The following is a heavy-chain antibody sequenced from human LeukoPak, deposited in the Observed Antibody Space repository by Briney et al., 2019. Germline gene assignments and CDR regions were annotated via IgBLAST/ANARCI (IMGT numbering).Heavy chain of an antibody. D-gene: IGHD3-3*01. J-gene: IGHJ4*02. CDR1: GGSISSGGYY. Sequence: PSETLSLTCTVSGGSISSGGYYWRWVRQPPGKGLEWIGYIYHSGSTNYNPSLKSRVNLSVDMAKNQISLKMSSVTAADTAVYYCARSRVWSDYWGYFDYWGQGILVTVSS. CDR3: ARSRVWSDYWGYFDY. CDR2: IYHSGST. V-gene: IGHV4-61*08.